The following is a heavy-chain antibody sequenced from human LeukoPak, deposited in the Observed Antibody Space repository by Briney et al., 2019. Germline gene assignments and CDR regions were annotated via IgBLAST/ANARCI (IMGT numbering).Heavy chain of an antibody. Sequence: SETLSLTCTVSGGSISSSSYYWGWIRQPPGKGLEWIGSIYYSGSTNYNASPKSRVTISVDTSKNQFSLKVSSVTAADTALYYCARRGGGSWYYFDYWGQGTLVTVSS. CDR2: IYYSGST. CDR3: ARRGGGSWYYFDY. CDR1: GGSISSSSYY. D-gene: IGHD2-15*01. J-gene: IGHJ4*02. V-gene: IGHV4-39*01.